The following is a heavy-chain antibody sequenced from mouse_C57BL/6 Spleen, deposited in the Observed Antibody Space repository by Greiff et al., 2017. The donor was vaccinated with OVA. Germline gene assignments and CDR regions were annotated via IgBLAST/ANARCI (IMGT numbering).Heavy chain of an antibody. CDR2: IDPSDSYT. J-gene: IGHJ2*01. CDR3: ARDDGYHDY. Sequence: QVQLQQPGAELVMPGASVKLSCKASGYTFTSYWMHWVKQRPGQGLEWIGEIDPSDSYTNYNQKFKGKSTLTVDKSSSTAYMQLSSLTSEDSAVYYCARDDGYHDYWGQGTTLTVSS. D-gene: IGHD2-3*01. V-gene: IGHV1-69*01. CDR1: GYTFTSYW.